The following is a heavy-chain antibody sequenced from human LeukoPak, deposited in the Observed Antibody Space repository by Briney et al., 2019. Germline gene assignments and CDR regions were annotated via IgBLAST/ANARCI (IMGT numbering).Heavy chain of an antibody. CDR2: IYISGST. CDR3: AREREGPYGYLDY. Sequence: SETLSLTCIVSGGSISNYYWSWIRQPAGKGLEWIGRIYISGSTNYKSSLKSRVTISLDTSKNQFSLKLSSVTAADTAVYYCAREREGPYGYLDYWGQGTLVIVSS. CDR1: GGSISNYY. V-gene: IGHV4-4*07. J-gene: IGHJ4*02. D-gene: IGHD4-17*01.